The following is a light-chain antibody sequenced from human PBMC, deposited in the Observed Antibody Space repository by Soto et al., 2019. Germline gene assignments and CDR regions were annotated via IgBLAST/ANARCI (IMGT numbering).Light chain of an antibody. CDR1: QSVSSTY. CDR3: QQRSNWPPVLT. CDR2: GAS. J-gene: IGKJ4*01. Sequence: EIVLTQSPGTLSLSPGERATLSCRASQSVSSTYLAWYQQKPGQAPRLLIYGASSRATGIPARFSGSGSGTDFTLTISSLEPEDFAVYYYQQRSNWPPVLTFGGGTKVDIK. V-gene: IGKV3D-20*02.